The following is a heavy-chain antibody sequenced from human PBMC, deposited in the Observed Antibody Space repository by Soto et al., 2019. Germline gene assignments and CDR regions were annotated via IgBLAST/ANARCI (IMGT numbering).Heavy chain of an antibody. Sequence: SSETLSLTCTVSGGSISSNIYHWGWIRQPPGKGLEWIGYIYYSGSTNYNPSLKSRVTISVDTSKNQFSLKLSFVTAADTAVYYCARGSPYSSGWYAIDYWGQGTLVTVSS. V-gene: IGHV4-61*05. CDR2: IYYSGST. D-gene: IGHD6-19*01. CDR1: GGSISSNIYH. J-gene: IGHJ4*02. CDR3: ARGSPYSSGWYAIDY.